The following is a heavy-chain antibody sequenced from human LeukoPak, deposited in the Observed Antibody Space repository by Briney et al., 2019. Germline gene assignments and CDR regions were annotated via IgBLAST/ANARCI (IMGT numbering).Heavy chain of an antibody. CDR1: GGSISSYY. CDR2: IYYSGST. D-gene: IGHD1-26*01. CDR3: ASYSGSYGTFDY. Sequence: SSETLSLTCTVSGGSISSYYWSWIRQPPGKGLEWIGYIYYSGSTNYNPSLKSRVTISVDTSKNQFSLKLSSVTAADTAVYYCASYSGSYGTFDYWGQGTLVTVSS. V-gene: IGHV4-59*01. J-gene: IGHJ4*02.